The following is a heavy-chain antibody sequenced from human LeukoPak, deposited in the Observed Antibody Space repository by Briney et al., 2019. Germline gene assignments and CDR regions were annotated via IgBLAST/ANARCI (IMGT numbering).Heavy chain of an antibody. V-gene: IGHV4-34*01. CDR2: INHGGST. Sequence: PSETLSLTCAVSGGSFTGSFSTYYWSWIRQPPGKGLEWTGEINHGGSTTYNPSLKSRVTISIDTSKNHFSLKLSSVTAADTAMYYCARNGWYSVDYWGQGTQVIVSS. J-gene: IGHJ4*02. CDR3: ARNGWYSVDY. D-gene: IGHD6-19*01. CDR1: GGSFTGSFSTYY.